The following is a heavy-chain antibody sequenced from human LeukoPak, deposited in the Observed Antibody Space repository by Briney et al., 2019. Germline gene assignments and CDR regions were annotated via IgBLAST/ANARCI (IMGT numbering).Heavy chain of an antibody. D-gene: IGHD5-18*01. V-gene: IGHV3-23*01. CDR3: ARRSGYNYGHFDC. Sequence: PGGSLRLSCAASGFTFSNYAMSWVRQAPGKGLEWVSAISGSAGSTYYADSVEGRFTISRDNSENTLYLQMNSLRAEDTAVYYCARRSGYNYGHFDCWGQGTVVTVSS. CDR2: ISGSAGST. J-gene: IGHJ4*02. CDR1: GFTFSNYA.